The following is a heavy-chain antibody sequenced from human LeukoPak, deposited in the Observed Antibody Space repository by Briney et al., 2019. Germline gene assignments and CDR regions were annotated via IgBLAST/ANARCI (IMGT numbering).Heavy chain of an antibody. D-gene: IGHD4-23*01. V-gene: IGHV3-7*01. J-gene: IGHJ4*02. CDR2: INHNGNVN. CDR3: ARGRPHGNDY. CDR1: GFTFSSYW. Sequence: GGSLRLSCAASGFTFSSYWMNWARQAPGKGLEWVASINHNGNVNYYVDSVKGRFTISRDNAKNSLYLQMNSLRVEDTAVYYCARGRPHGNDYWGQGTLVTVSS.